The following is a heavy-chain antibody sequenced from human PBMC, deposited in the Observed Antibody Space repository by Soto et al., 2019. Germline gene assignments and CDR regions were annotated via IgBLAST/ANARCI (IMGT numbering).Heavy chain of an antibody. V-gene: IGHV3-30*18. J-gene: IGHJ4*02. CDR3: AKDLRTPGPFYYDSSGYLPRDS. CDR1: GFTFSSYG. D-gene: IGHD3-22*01. CDR2: ISYDGINK. Sequence: QVQLVESGGGVVQPGRSLGLSCAASGFTFSSYGMHWVRQAPGKGLEWVAVISYDGINKYYTDSVKGRFTISRDNSKNTLFLQMNSLRADVTAVYYCAKDLRTPGPFYYDSSGYLPRDSWGQGTLVTVSS.